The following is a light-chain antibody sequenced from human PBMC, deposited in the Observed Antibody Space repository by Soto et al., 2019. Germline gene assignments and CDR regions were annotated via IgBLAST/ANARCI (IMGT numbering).Light chain of an antibody. CDR2: GAS. CDR3: QQYVSSPWA. J-gene: IGKJ1*01. V-gene: IGKV3-20*01. CDR1: QSVSSSF. Sequence: EIVLAQPPGTLSLSPGESATLSCRASQSVSSSFLAWYQQKAGQAPRLLIYGASRRATGIPDRFSGSGSGTDFTLTSSRLEPEDFAVYYCQQYVSSPWAFGQGTKVEI.